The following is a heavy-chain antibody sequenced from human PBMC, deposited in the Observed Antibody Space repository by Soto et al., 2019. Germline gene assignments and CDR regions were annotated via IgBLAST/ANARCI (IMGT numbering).Heavy chain of an antibody. CDR1: GFTFSSYG. J-gene: IGHJ6*02. Sequence: QVQLVESGGGVVQPGRSLRLSCAASGFTFSSYGMHWVRQAPGKGLEWVAVIWYDGSNKYYADSVKGRFTISRDNSKNTLYLQMNSLRAEDTAVYYCAKSGRVPAIYYYYGRDVWGQGTTVTVSS. CDR3: AKSGRVPAIYYYYGRDV. V-gene: IGHV3-33*06. D-gene: IGHD2-2*01. CDR2: IWYDGSNK.